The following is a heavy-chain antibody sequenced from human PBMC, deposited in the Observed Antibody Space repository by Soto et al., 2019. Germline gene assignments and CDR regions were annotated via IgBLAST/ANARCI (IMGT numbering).Heavy chain of an antibody. CDR1: GFTFSSFN. J-gene: IGHJ4*02. V-gene: IGHV3-48*01. CDR3: ARRLGYCSGGSCPTDY. Sequence: EVRLVESGGGLVQPGGSLRLSCAASGFTFSSFNMNWVRQAPGKGLEWVSFVTSGGGTIYYADSVKGRFTISRDNAKDSLYLQMNSLRAEDTAVYYCARRLGYCSGGSCPTDYWGQGTLVTVSS. CDR2: VTSGGGTI. D-gene: IGHD2-15*01.